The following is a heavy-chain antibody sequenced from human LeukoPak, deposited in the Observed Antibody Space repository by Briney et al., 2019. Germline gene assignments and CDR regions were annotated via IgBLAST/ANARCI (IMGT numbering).Heavy chain of an antibody. CDR3: ARDRYCSRTSCPGGFDY. Sequence: SETLSLTCTVSGGSISSSSYYWGWIRQPPGKGLEWYGSIYYSGSTYYTPSLKSRVTIAVDTSKNQFSQKLSSVSAADTAVYYGARDRYCSRTSCPGGFDYWGQGTLVTVSS. V-gene: IGHV4-39*07. CDR2: IYYSGST. J-gene: IGHJ4*02. D-gene: IGHD2-2*01. CDR1: GGSISSSSYY.